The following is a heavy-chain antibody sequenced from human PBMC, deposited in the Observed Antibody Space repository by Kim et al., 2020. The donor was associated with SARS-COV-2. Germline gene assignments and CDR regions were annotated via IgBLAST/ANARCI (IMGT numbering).Heavy chain of an antibody. CDR2: INAGNGDT. V-gene: IGHV1-3*01. D-gene: IGHD2-21*01. J-gene: IGHJ4*02. CDR3: ATDKTPLAYCGGDCKNPLDS. CDR1: GYTFTSYG. Sequence: ASVKVSCKASGYTFTSYGVHWVRQAPGQRLEWMGWINAGNGDTKYSQKFQGRVTITRDTSASTAYMELSSLRSEDTAVYYCATDKTPLAYCGGDCKNPLDSWGQGTLVTVSS.